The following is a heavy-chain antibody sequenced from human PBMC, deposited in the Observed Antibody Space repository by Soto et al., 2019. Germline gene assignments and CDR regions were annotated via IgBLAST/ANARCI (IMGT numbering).Heavy chain of an antibody. V-gene: IGHV4-39*01. J-gene: IGHJ5*02. CDR1: GGSISSSIYY. CDR3: ARGYNWFDP. CDR2: IYYSGST. Sequence: SETLSLTCTVSGGSISSSIYYWGWIRQPPGKGLEWIGSIYYSGSTYYNPSLKSRVTISVDTSKNQFSLKLSSVTAADTAVYYCARGYNWFDPWGQGTLVTVSS.